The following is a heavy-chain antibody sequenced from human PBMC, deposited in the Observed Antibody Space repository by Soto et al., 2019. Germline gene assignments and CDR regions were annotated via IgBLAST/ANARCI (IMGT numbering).Heavy chain of an antibody. V-gene: IGHV5-51*01. D-gene: IGHD3-10*01. J-gene: IGHJ3*02. Sequence: GVSLKISCKGSGYRFTSYLIGWVRRMPGKGLEWMGIIYPGDSETRYSPYFQGHVTISADKSISTAYLQWSSLKALDTAMYYCARKWFGGNNAFDIWGQGTMVTVSS. CDR1: GYRFTSYL. CDR2: IYPGDSET. CDR3: ARKWFGGNNAFDI.